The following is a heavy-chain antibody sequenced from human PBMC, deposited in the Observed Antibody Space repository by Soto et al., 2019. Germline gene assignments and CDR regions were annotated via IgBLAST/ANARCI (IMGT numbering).Heavy chain of an antibody. Sequence: QVQLQESGPGLVKPSQTLSLTCTVSGGSISSGGYYWSWIRQHPGKGLEWIGYIYYSGSAYYNPSLKSRVPISVDTSKNQLALGLSSVTAADTAVYYCARGAGGWYQVLSPWFDHWGQGTVVSVSS. CDR3: ARGAGGWYQVLSPWFDH. CDR2: IYYSGSA. J-gene: IGHJ5*02. V-gene: IGHV4-31*03. D-gene: IGHD2-2*01. CDR1: GGSISSGGYY.